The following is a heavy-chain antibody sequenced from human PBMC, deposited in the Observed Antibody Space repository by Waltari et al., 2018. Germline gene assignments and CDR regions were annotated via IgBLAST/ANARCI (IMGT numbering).Heavy chain of an antibody. CDR2: IYSGGDA. J-gene: IGHJ4*02. Sequence: DVQLVEYGGGLVQPGGSLRLPCAASGFTVGNNYMSWVRQPPGKGLEWVSLIYSGGDAFYADSVKGRFTISRDNSKNTLYLQMNSLRAEDTAVYYCARPSSGSHNYWGRGTLVTVSS. CDR3: ARPSSGSHNY. D-gene: IGHD1-26*01. V-gene: IGHV3-66*01. CDR1: GFTVGNNY.